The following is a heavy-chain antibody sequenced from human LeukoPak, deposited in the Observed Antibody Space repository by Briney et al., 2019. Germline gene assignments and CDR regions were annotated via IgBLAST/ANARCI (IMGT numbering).Heavy chain of an antibody. D-gene: IGHD3-16*01. Sequence: GESLKISCKDSGYSLTSYWIGWVRQMPGKGLEWMGIIYPGDSDTRYSPSFQGQVTISAGKSISTAYLQWSSLKASDTAMYYCARVGPMTYTRDAFDIWGQGTMVTVSS. CDR1: GYSLTSYW. CDR2: IYPGDSDT. CDR3: ARVGPMTYTRDAFDI. V-gene: IGHV5-51*01. J-gene: IGHJ3*02.